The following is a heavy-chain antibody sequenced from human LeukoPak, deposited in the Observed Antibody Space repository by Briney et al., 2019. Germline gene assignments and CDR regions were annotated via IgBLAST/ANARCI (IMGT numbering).Heavy chain of an antibody. CDR2: INPSAGSA. CDR1: GYSFTSYY. J-gene: IGHJ1*01. V-gene: IGHV1-46*01. D-gene: IGHD3-22*01. CDR3: ARKRSDYYGSGYPEYFQH. Sequence: ASVKVSCKASGYSFTSYYMHWVRRAPGQGLEWMGIINPSAGSASYAQKFQGRVTVTRDTSTSTVYMELSSLRSEDTAVYYCARKRSDYYGSGYPEYFQHWGQGTLVTVSS.